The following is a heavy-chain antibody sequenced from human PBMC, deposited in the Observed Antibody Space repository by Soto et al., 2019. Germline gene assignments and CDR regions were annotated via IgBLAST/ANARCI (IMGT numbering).Heavy chain of an antibody. V-gene: IGHV3-21*01. CDR3: ASEVVLHRPGWFDP. D-gene: IGHD2-15*01. CDR1: GFTFSSYS. J-gene: IGHJ5*02. Sequence: EVQLVESGGGLVKPGGSLRLSCAASGFTFSSYSMNWVRQAPGKGLEWVSSISSSSSYIYYADSVKGRFTISRDNAKNSLYLQMNSLRAEDTAVYYCASEVVLHRPGWFDPWGQGTLVTVSS. CDR2: ISSSSSYI.